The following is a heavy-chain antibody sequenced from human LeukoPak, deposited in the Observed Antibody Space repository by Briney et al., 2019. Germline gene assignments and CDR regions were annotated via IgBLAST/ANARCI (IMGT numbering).Heavy chain of an antibody. J-gene: IGHJ3*02. CDR2: IIPILGIA. V-gene: IGHV1-69*04. D-gene: IGHD3-22*01. CDR1: GGTFISYA. Sequence: ASVKVSCKASGGTFISYAISWVRQAPGQGLEWMGRIIPILGIANYAQKFQGRVTITADKSTSTAYMELSSLGSEDTAVYYCAPDVVVITPHDAFDIWGQGTMVTVSS. CDR3: APDVVVITPHDAFDI.